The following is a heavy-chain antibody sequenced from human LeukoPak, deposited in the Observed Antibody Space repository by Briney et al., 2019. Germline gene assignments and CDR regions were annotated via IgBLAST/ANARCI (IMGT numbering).Heavy chain of an antibody. V-gene: IGHV3-21*01. D-gene: IGHD2-2*01. CDR3: ARHLHHDIVVVPGIRSVSCDY. J-gene: IGHJ4*02. CDR2: ISSSSRDI. CDR1: GFTFSIYS. Sequence: PGGSLRLSCAASGFTFSIYSMNWVRQAPGKGLEWVSLISSSSRDIKYADFVKGRFTISRDNAKNSLYLQMKSLRAEDTAVYYCARHLHHDIVVVPGIRSVSCDYWGQGTLVTVSS.